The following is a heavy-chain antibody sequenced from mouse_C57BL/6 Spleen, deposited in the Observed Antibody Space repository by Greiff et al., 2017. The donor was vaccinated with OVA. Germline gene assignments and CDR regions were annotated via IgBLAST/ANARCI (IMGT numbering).Heavy chain of an antibody. J-gene: IGHJ2*01. D-gene: IGHD4-1*01. CDR2: ISTNNGGT. V-gene: IGHV1-22*01. Sequence: EVQLQQSGPELVKPGASLKMSCEASGYTFTDYNMHWVHQSHGKSLEWIGYISTNNGGTSYTQKFKGQVTLTVNKSSSTAYMELGSLTSEDSAVYYCATGTFDYWGQGTTLTVSS. CDR3: ATGTFDY. CDR1: GYTFTDYN.